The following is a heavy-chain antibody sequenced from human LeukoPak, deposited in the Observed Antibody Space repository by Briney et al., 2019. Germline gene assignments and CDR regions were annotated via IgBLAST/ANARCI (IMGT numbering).Heavy chain of an antibody. V-gene: IGHV4-4*07. CDR3: ARDSVAGTWAEYFQH. D-gene: IGHD6-19*01. CDR2: IYTSGRT. Sequence: SETLSLTCTVSGGSISTFYWSWIRQPAGKGLEWIGRIYTSGRTNYNPSLKSRVTMSVDTSKNQFSPKLSSVTAAATAVYYCARDSVAGTWAEYFQHWGQGIRVTVSS. J-gene: IGHJ1*01. CDR1: GGSISTFY.